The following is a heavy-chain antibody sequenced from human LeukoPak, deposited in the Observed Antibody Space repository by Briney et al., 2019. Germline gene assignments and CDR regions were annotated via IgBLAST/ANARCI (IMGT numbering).Heavy chain of an antibody. D-gene: IGHD1/OR15-1a*01. Sequence: PGGSLRLSCAVSGFTFSNYGMSWIRQAPGKGLEWVSYISSSGSTIYYADSVKGRFTISRDNAKNSLYLQMNSLRAEDTAVYYCARDLEQFFDPWGQGTLVTVSS. J-gene: IGHJ5*02. CDR2: ISSSGSTI. CDR3: ARDLEQFFDP. V-gene: IGHV3-11*04. CDR1: GFTFSNYG.